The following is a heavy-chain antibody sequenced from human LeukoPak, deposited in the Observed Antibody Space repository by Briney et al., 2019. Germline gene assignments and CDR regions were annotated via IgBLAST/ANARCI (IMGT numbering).Heavy chain of an antibody. V-gene: IGHV3-23*01. Sequence: GGSLRLSCAASGFTFSSYVMSWVRQAPGKGLEWVSVISGSGGYTYYADSVKGRFTISRDNSKNTLYLRMNSLRADDTAVYYCARHIAAGRWYFDYWGQGTLVTVSS. CDR1: GFTFSSYV. J-gene: IGHJ4*02. CDR2: ISGSGGYT. D-gene: IGHD6-6*01. CDR3: ARHIAAGRWYFDY.